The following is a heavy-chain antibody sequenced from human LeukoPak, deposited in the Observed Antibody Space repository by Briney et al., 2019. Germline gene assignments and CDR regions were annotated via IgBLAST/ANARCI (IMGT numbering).Heavy chain of an antibody. Sequence: GGSLRLSCAASGFTFSSYGMHWVRQTPGKGLECVAFIRYDGGNQYYTDSVKGRFTVSRDNSKNTIYLQLNSLRAEDTAVYYCAKDLRSRIAAAGAPDYWGQGTLVSVSS. V-gene: IGHV3-30*02. J-gene: IGHJ4*02. CDR3: AKDLRSRIAAAGAPDY. D-gene: IGHD6-13*01. CDR1: GFTFSSYG. CDR2: IRYDGGNQ.